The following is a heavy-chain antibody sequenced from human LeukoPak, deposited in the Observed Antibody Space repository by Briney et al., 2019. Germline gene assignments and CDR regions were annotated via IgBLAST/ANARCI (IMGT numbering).Heavy chain of an antibody. CDR2: IRGGGTFT. D-gene: IGHD1-26*01. Sequence: GGSLRLSCAASGFRFSSYAMSWVRQAPGKGLEWVSTIRGGGTFTYYADSVKGRFTISRDNSKSTLYLQMNSLRAEDTAVYYCARGKGGSSPFDHWGQGTLVTVSS. CDR1: GFRFSSYA. CDR3: ARGKGGSSPFDH. J-gene: IGHJ4*02. V-gene: IGHV3-23*01.